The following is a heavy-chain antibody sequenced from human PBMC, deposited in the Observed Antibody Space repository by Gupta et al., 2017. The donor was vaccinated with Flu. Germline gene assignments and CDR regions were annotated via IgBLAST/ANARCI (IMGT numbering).Heavy chain of an antibody. CDR2: TSYDGSSK. Sequence: QEQVVESGGGVVQPGRSLRLSCADSGFSFSNYGKHWVRQAPGKGLEWVAVTSYDGSSKNYADSVKGRFTISRDNSKNTLYLQMNSLRTEDTAVYHCAKDWKWNYNNYGMNVWGQGTTVIVSS. V-gene: IGHV3-30*18. CDR3: AKDWKWNYNNYGMNV. CDR1: GFSFSNYG. D-gene: IGHD5-24*01. J-gene: IGHJ6*02.